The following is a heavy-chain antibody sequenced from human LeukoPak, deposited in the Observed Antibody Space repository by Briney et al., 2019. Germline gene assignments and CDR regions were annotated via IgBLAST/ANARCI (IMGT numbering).Heavy chain of an antibody. CDR3: AKEMGFKIREVMLGFFEY. J-gene: IGHJ4*02. D-gene: IGHD3-10*01. V-gene: IGHV3-23*01. CDR1: GFTFSNFG. CDR2: ISGSGGST. Sequence: GGSLRLSCAASGFTFSNFGMSWVRQAPGKGLEWVSVISGSGGSTYYADSVKGRFTISRDNSKKTLYLEMNSLRAEDTAVYYCAKEMGFKIREVMLGFFEYWGQGTLVTVSS.